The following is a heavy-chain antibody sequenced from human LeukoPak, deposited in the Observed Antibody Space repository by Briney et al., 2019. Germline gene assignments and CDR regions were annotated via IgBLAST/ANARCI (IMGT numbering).Heavy chain of an antibody. CDR3: ARGGTSTFCCNNWFDP. CDR2: ISGTSSFI. J-gene: IGHJ5*02. D-gene: IGHD2-2*01. Sequence: PGGSLRLSCAASGFTFFRYSMNWFRQAPGKGLKWLSSISGTSSFIYYAESVKGRFAISRDNTNNSVYLQMNSLRAEDTAVYYCARGGTSTFCCNNWFDPWGQGILVTVSS. V-gene: IGHV3-21*01. CDR1: GFTFFRYS.